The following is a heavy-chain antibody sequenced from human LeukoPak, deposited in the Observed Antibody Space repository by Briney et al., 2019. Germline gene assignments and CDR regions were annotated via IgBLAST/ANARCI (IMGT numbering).Heavy chain of an antibody. CDR1: GGSISSYY. V-gene: IGHV4-4*07. CDR3: ARDREYQLLRYYYYYYMDV. D-gene: IGHD2-2*01. J-gene: IGHJ6*03. CDR2: IYTSGST. Sequence: PSETLSLTCTVSGGSISSYYWSWIRQPAGKGLEWIGRIYTSGSTNYNPSLKSRVTMSVDTSKNQFSLKLSSMTAADTAVYYCARDREYQLLRYYYYYYMDVWGKGTTVTISS.